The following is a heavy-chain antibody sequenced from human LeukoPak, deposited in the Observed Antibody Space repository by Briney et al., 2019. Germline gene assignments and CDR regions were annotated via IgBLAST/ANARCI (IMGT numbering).Heavy chain of an antibody. J-gene: IGHJ4*02. CDR3: AKSRSNLGYCTNGVCYTFDY. V-gene: IGHV3-30-3*02. Sequence: SGGSLRLSCAASGFTFSSYAMHWVRQAPGKGLEWVAVISYDGSNKYYADSVKGRFTISRDNSKNTLYLQMNSLRAEDTAVYYCAKSRSNLGYCTNGVCYTFDYWGQGTLVTVSS. CDR2: ISYDGSNK. CDR1: GFTFSSYA. D-gene: IGHD2-8*01.